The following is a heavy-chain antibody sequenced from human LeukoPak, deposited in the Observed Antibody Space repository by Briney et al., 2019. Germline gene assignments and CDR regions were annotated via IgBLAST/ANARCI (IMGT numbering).Heavy chain of an antibody. CDR3: ARDAGITMVRGVIGDFDP. J-gene: IGHJ5*02. Sequence: GGSLRLSCAASGFTFSSYAMHWVRQAPGKGLEWVAVISYDGSNKYYADSVKGRFTISRDNSKNTLYLQMNSLRAEDTAVYYCARDAGITMVRGVIGDFDPWGQGTLVT. CDR2: ISYDGSNK. D-gene: IGHD3-10*01. CDR1: GFTFSSYA. V-gene: IGHV3-30*04.